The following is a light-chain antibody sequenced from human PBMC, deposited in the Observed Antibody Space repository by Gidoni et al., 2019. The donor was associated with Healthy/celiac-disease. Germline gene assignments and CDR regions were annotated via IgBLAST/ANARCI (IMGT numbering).Light chain of an antibody. CDR3: QQGYSTPLT. Sequence: DIQMTQSPSSLSASVGDRVTITCRASQSISSYLNWYQQKPGKAPKLLIYAASSLQSGVPSRFSGSGSGTDFTLTISSLQPEDFATYYCQQGYSTPLTFGEXTKVEIK. CDR2: AAS. V-gene: IGKV1-39*01. CDR1: QSISSY. J-gene: IGKJ4*01.